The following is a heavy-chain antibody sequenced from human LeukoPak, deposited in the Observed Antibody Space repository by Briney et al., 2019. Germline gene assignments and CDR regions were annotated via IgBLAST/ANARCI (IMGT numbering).Heavy chain of an antibody. Sequence: GRSLRLSCAASGFTFSSYGMHWVRQAPGKGLEWVAVISYDGSNKYYADSVKGRFTISRDNSKNTLYLQMNSPRAEDTAVYYCAKDVDPGLDNWFDPWGQGTLVTVSS. J-gene: IGHJ5*02. CDR2: ISYDGSNK. D-gene: IGHD5-12*01. CDR3: AKDVDPGLDNWFDP. CDR1: GFTFSSYG. V-gene: IGHV3-30*18.